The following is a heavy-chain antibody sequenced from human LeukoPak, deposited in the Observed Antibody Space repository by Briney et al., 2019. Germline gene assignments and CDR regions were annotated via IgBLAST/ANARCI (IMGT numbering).Heavy chain of an antibody. CDR2: IYTSGST. D-gene: IGHD3-10*01. CDR3: AREATGSGSRRFDY. Sequence: SETLSLTCTVSGGSISSYYWSWIRQPAWKGLEWIGRIYTSGSTNYSPSLKSRVTMSVDTSKNQFSLKLSSVTAADTAVYYCAREATGSGSRRFDYWGQGTLVTVSS. J-gene: IGHJ4*02. CDR1: GGSISSYY. V-gene: IGHV4-4*07.